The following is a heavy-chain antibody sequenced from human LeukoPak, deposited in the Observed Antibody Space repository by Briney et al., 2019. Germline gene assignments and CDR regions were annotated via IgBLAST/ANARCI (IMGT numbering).Heavy chain of an antibody. J-gene: IGHJ4*02. D-gene: IGHD3-22*01. V-gene: IGHV3-48*04. CDR2: ISSSSSTI. CDR1: GFTFSSYS. CDR3: ARGEAPSGYAFDY. Sequence: GGSLRLSCAASGFTFSSYSMNWVRQAPGKGLEWVSYISSSSSTIYYADSVKGRFTISRDNAKNSLYLQMNSLRAEDTAVYYCARGEAPSGYAFDYWGQGTLVTVSS.